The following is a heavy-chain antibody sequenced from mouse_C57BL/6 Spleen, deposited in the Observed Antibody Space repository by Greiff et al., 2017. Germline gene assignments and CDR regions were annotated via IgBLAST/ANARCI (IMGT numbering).Heavy chain of an antibody. V-gene: IGHV1-72*01. CDR3: ARQEGALCVVTIAMDY. D-gene: IGHD2-12*01. Sequence: VQLQQPGAELVKPGASVKLSCKASGYTFTSYWMHWVKQRPGRGLEWIGRIDPNSGGTKYNEKFKSKATLTVDKPSSTAYMHLSSLTSEDSAVYYCARQEGALCVVTIAMDYWGQGTSVTVSS. J-gene: IGHJ4*01. CDR2: IDPNSGGT. CDR1: GYTFTSYW.